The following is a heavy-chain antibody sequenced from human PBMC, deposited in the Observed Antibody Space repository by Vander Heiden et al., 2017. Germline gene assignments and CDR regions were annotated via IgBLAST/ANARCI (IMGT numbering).Heavy chain of an antibody. CDR3: ARQPGSHSSGWYYDY. V-gene: IGHV4-39*01. D-gene: IGHD6-19*01. CDR2: IFYSGTT. CDR1: DGSISSISYW. J-gene: IGHJ4*02. Sequence: QLQLEESGPGLVKPSETLSLTCTVSDGSISSISYWWGWIRQPPGKGLEWIGSIFYSGTTYYNPSLKSRVTISVDTSKNQFSLKLRSVTATDSAAYYCARQPGSHSSGWYYDYWGQGILVTVSS.